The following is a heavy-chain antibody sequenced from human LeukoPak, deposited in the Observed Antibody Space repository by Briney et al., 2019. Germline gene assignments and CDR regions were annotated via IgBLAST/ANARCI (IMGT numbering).Heavy chain of an antibody. D-gene: IGHD4-17*01. V-gene: IGHV3-7*01. J-gene: IGHJ4*02. CDR3: AREEGTYGGFDY. CDR1: GFTLSTYW. CDR2: IKQDGSEK. Sequence: GGSLRLSCAASGFTLSTYWVSWVRQAPGKGLEWVANIKQDGSEKYYVDSVKGRFTISRDNAKNSLYLQMNSLRAEDTAVYYCAREEGTYGGFDYWGQGTLVTVSS.